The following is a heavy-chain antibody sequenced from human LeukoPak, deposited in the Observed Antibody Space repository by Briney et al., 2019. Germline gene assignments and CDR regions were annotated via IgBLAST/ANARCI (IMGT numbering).Heavy chain of an antibody. Sequence: PGGSLRLSCAASGFSFSSYSMTWVRQAPGKGLEWVSSISSGDSYIYYADSVKGRFTISRDTAKNSLYLQMNILRAEDTAVYYCARDDSAFDLGALDYYYGMDVWGQGTTVTLS. D-gene: IGHD5-12*01. J-gene: IGHJ6*02. CDR3: ARDDSAFDLGALDYYYGMDV. CDR2: ISSGDSYI. CDR1: GFSFSSYS. V-gene: IGHV3-21*01.